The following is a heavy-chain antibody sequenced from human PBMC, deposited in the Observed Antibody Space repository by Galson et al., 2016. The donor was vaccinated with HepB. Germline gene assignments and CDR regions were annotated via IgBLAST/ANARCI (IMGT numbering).Heavy chain of an antibody. Sequence: SLRLSCAASGFTVSSNYMSWVRQAPGKGLEWVSVIYSGGSTYYADSVKGRFTISRDNSKNTLYLQMNSLRAEDTAVYYCARDASHYYDSSGDYGGFDYWGQGTLVTVSS. CDR3: ARDASHYYDSSGDYGGFDY. CDR1: GFTVSSNY. J-gene: IGHJ4*02. V-gene: IGHV3-66*01. CDR2: IYSGGST. D-gene: IGHD3-22*01.